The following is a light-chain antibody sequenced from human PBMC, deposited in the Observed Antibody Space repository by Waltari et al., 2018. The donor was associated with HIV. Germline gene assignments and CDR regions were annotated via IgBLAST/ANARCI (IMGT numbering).Light chain of an antibody. CDR2: SNN. CDR1: SSNIGSNT. CDR3: AAWDDSLNGPV. Sequence: QSVPTQPPSASGTPGQRVTISCSGSSSNIGSNTVNWYQQLPGTAPKLLIYSNNQRPSGFPDRFSGSKSGTSASLAISGLQSEDEADYYCAAWDDSLNGPVFGGGTKLTVL. J-gene: IGLJ2*01. V-gene: IGLV1-44*01.